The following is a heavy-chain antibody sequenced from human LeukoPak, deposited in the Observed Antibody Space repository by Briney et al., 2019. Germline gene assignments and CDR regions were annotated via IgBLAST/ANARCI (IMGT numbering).Heavy chain of an antibody. J-gene: IGHJ4*02. Sequence: PGGSLRLSCEGSELTFSGYAMKWVRQAPGKGLQWVSVIGSDSTHIHYADSVRGRFTISRDNSRKTLYLQMNSLGVEDTAVYYCATYEQTTVTTEFWGQGTLVSVSS. CDR3: ATYEQTTVTTEF. V-gene: IGHV3-23*01. CDR2: IGSDSTHI. CDR1: ELTFSGYA. D-gene: IGHD4-17*01.